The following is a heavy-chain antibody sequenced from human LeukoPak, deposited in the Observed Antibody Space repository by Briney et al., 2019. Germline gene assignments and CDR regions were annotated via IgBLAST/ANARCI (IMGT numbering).Heavy chain of an antibody. Sequence: ASVKVSCKASGYTFTSYYMHWVRQAPGQGLEWMGIINPSGGSTSYAQKSQGRVTMTRDTSTSTVYMELSSLRSEDTAVYYCAREFGLWFGELRYNWFDPWGQGTLVTVSS. CDR3: AREFGLWFGELRYNWFDP. D-gene: IGHD3-10*01. J-gene: IGHJ5*02. V-gene: IGHV1-46*01. CDR1: GYTFTSYY. CDR2: INPSGGST.